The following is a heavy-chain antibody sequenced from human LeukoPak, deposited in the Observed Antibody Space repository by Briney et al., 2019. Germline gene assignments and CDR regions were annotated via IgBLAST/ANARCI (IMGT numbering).Heavy chain of an antibody. CDR2: INQDGSEI. CDR3: ARVDGNIAYRPVED. V-gene: IGHV3-7*01. D-gene: IGHD3-16*01. Sequence: GGSLRLSCTTSGFTFSDHLMSWVRQAPGKGLEWVGNINQDGSEINYLESVKGRLSITRDNAKNSLFLHMNNLRVEDTAKYYCARVDGNIAYRPVEDWGQGTLVTVSS. J-gene: IGHJ4*02. CDR1: GFTFSDHL.